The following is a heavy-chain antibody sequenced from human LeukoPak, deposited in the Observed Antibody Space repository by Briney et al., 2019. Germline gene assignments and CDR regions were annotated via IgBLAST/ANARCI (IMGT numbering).Heavy chain of an antibody. Sequence: ASVKVSCKVSGYTLTELSMHWVRQAPGKGLEWMGGFDPEDGETIYAQKFQGRVTMTEGTFTDTAYMELSSLRSEDTAVDYYATTAYCGGDCYSGYWGQGTLVTVSS. J-gene: IGHJ4*02. CDR1: GYTLTELS. D-gene: IGHD2-21*01. CDR3: ATTAYCGGDCYSGY. V-gene: IGHV1-24*01. CDR2: FDPEDGET.